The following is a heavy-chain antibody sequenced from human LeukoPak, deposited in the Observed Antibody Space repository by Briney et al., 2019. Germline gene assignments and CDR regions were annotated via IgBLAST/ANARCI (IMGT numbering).Heavy chain of an antibody. V-gene: IGHV3-48*02. CDR2: ISSASSNM. J-gene: IGHJ4*02. D-gene: IGHD7-27*01. Sequence: GSLRLSCAASGFTFSSYSMNWVRQAPGKGLEWVAHISSASSNMQYADSVKGRFTISRDNAKNSVYLQMDSLRDEDTAVYYCARDLNWAFDYWGQGTLVTVSS. CDR1: GFTFSSYS. CDR3: ARDLNWAFDY.